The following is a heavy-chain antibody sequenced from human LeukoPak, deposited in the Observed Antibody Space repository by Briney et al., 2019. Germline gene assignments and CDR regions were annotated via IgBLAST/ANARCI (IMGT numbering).Heavy chain of an antibody. CDR3: ARVGPGIAAAALEDYYYYGMDV. D-gene: IGHD6-13*01. Sequence: ASVKVSCKASGYTFTGYYMHWVRQAPGQGLEWMGWINPNSGGTNYAQKFQGRVTMTRDTSISTAYMELSSLRSEDTAVYYCARVGPGIAAAALEDYYYYGMDVWGKGTTVTVSS. V-gene: IGHV1-2*02. CDR1: GYTFTGYY. J-gene: IGHJ6*04. CDR2: INPNSGGT.